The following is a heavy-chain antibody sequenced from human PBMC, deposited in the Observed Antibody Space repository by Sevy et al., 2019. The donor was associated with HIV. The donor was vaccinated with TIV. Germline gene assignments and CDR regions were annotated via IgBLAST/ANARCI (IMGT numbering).Heavy chain of an antibody. CDR1: GFTFSSYA. Sequence: GGSLRLSCAASGFTFSSYAMSWVRQAPGKGLEWVSAISGSGGSTYYADSVKGRFTISRDNSKNTLYLQMNSLRAEDTAVYYCAKGPSYRFLEFYGRNIGRIPWFDPWGQGTLVTVSS. J-gene: IGHJ5*02. V-gene: IGHV3-23*01. CDR2: ISGSGGST. CDR3: AKGPSYRFLEFYGRNIGRIPWFDP. D-gene: IGHD3-3*01.